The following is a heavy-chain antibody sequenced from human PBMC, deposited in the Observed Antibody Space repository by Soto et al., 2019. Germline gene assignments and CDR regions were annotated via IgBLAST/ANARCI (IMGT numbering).Heavy chain of an antibody. D-gene: IGHD1-1*01. Sequence: GGSLRLSCAASGFIFSDYYMSWIRQALGKGLEWLAYISRDGNAIFYADSVIGRFTVSRDNAKNSLFLQMDDLRAEDTAMFFCARGAEMSSLTKWFDPWGQGTLVTVSS. J-gene: IGHJ5*02. CDR3: ARGAEMSSLTKWFDP. CDR1: GFIFSDYY. V-gene: IGHV3-11*01. CDR2: ISRDGNAI.